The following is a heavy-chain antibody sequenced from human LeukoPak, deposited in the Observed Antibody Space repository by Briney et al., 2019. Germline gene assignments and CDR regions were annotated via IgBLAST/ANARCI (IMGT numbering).Heavy chain of an antibody. CDR2: TSKDGSDT. CDR1: GFRFGDYW. J-gene: IGHJ4*02. CDR3: ARGGYSGSYYRFS. Sequence: GGSLRLSCAAYGFRFGDYWVHWVRQGPGEGPEWLSRTSKDGSDTFYADAAKGRFTASRDNAKNTVYLQVTNVRPEDTAVYYCARGGYSGSYYRFSWGQGTLVTVAS. D-gene: IGHD6-25*01. V-gene: IGHV3-74*01.